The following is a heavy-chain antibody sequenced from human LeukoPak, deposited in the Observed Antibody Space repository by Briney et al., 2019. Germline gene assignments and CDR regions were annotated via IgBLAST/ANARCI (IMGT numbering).Heavy chain of an antibody. CDR1: GFTFSSYA. CDR2: ISGSGGST. D-gene: IGHD3-22*01. Sequence: GGSLRLSCAASGFTFSSYAMSWVRQAPGKGLEWVSAISGSGGSTYYADSVKGRFTISRDNSKNTLYLQMNSLRAEDTAVYYCEKGSDYDSSGYSPYFDYWGQGTLVTVS. J-gene: IGHJ4*02. CDR3: EKGSDYDSSGYSPYFDY. V-gene: IGHV3-23*01.